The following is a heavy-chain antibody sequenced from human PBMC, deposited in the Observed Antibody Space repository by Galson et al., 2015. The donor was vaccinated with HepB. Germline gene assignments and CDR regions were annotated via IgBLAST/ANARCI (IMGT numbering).Heavy chain of an antibody. D-gene: IGHD3-16*01. CDR2: IGPGDDT. Sequence: SLRLSCAASGFTFSSSAMSWVRQAPGKGLEWISYIGPGDDTYYADSVKGRFTISRDNAKNSLYLQLSSLRGEDTAVYYCAREAYNDFGGGHWGQGTLVTVSS. CDR3: AREAYNDFGGGH. V-gene: IGHV3-23*01. J-gene: IGHJ4*02. CDR1: GFTFSSSA.